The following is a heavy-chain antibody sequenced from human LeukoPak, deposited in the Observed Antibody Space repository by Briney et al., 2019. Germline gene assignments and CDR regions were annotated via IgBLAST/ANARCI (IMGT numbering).Heavy chain of an antibody. D-gene: IGHD5-12*01. CDR3: ARHAGRLRFRAHFDY. Sequence: PSETLSLTCAVHGGSFSGYYWSWIRQPPGKGLEWIGEINHSGGTNYNPSLESRVTISVDTSKNQFSLKLSSVTAADTAVYYCARHAGRLRFRAHFDYWGQGTLVTVSS. CDR2: INHSGGT. V-gene: IGHV4-34*01. J-gene: IGHJ4*02. CDR1: GGSFSGYY.